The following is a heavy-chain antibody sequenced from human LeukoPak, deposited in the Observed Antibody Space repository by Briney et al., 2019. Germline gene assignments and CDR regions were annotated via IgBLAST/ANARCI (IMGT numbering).Heavy chain of an antibody. Sequence: GGSLRLSCAASGFTFSSYAMHWVRQAPGKGLEWVAVISYDGSNKYYADSVKGRFTISRDNSKNTLYLQMNSLRAEDTAVYYCARQTKVVTVFDYWGQGTLVTVSS. J-gene: IGHJ4*02. CDR2: ISYDGSNK. D-gene: IGHD2-15*01. CDR1: GFTFSSYA. V-gene: IGHV3-30-3*01. CDR3: ARQTKVVTVFDY.